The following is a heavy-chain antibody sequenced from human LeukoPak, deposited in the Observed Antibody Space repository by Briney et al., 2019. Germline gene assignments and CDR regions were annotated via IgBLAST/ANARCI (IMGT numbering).Heavy chain of an antibody. J-gene: IGHJ4*02. CDR1: GYSISSGYY. CDR3: ARVHCSSTSCYQGINFDY. D-gene: IGHD2-2*01. V-gene: IGHV4-38-2*02. CDR2: IYYSGST. Sequence: TSETLSLTCTVSGYSISSGYYWGWIRQPPGKGLEWIGSIYYSGSTFYNPSLKSRVTISVDRSKNQFSLELSSVTAADTAVYYCARVHCSSTSCYQGINFDYWGQGTLVTVSS.